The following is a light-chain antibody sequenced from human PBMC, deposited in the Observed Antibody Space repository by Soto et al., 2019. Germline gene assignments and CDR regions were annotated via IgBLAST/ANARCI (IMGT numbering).Light chain of an antibody. CDR1: QSVSSN. CDR3: QHYSDWALT. Sequence: EIVMTQSPATLSVSPGERATLSCRASQSVSSNLAWYQHKPGQAPRLLIYGASTRATGIPARFSGSGSGTEFTLTISSLQSEDFAVYYCQHYSDWALTFGGGTKVEIK. J-gene: IGKJ4*01. CDR2: GAS. V-gene: IGKV3-15*01.